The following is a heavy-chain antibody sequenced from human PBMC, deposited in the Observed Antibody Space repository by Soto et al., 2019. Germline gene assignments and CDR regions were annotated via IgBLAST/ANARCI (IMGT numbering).Heavy chain of an antibody. V-gene: IGHV3-30-3*01. CDR1: GFTFSSYA. CDR3: ARDRLRYNWNDFPYYYYGMDV. D-gene: IGHD1-1*01. CDR2: ISYDGSNK. J-gene: IGHJ6*02. Sequence: LSCAASGFTFSSYAMHWVRQAPGKGLEWVAVISYDGSNKYYADSVKGRFTISRDNSKNTLYLQMNSLRAEDTAVYYCARDRLRYNWNDFPYYYYGMDVWGQGTTVTVSS.